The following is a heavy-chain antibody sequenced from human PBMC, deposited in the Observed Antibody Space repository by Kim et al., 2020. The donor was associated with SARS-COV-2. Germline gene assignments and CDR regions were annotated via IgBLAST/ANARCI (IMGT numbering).Heavy chain of an antibody. V-gene: IGHV3-9*01. CDR1: GFTFDDYA. CDR2: ISWNSGSI. Sequence: GGSLRLSCAASGFTFDDYAMHWVRQAPGKGLEWVSGISWNSGSIVYADSVKGRFTISRDNAKNSLYLQMNSLRAEDTALYYCAKATYCSSTSCYDGFDPWGQGTLVTVSS. J-gene: IGHJ5*02. CDR3: AKATYCSSTSCYDGFDP. D-gene: IGHD2-2*01.